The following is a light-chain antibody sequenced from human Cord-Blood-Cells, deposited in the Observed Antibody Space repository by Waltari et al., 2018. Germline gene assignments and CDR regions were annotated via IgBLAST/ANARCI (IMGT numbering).Light chain of an antibody. CDR1: QSISSW. V-gene: IGKV1-5*03. Sequence: DIQMTQSPSTLSASVGDRVTITCRASQSISSWLAWYQQKPGKAPKLLIYKASSLEGGVPSRFSGSVSGTECTRTISSLQPDDFATYYFQQYNSYSWTFGQWTKVEIK. CDR3: QQYNSYSWT. CDR2: KAS. J-gene: IGKJ1*01.